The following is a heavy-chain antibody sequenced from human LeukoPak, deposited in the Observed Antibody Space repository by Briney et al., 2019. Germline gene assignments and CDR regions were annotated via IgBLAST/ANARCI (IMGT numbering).Heavy chain of an antibody. CDR3: AREPQYYDFWSGYYDEGLDGFDY. Sequence: GGSLRLSCAASGFTFSSYSMNWVRQAPGKGLEWVSAISGSGGSTYYADSVKGRFTISRDNSKNTLHLQMNSLRAEDTAVYYCAREPQYYDFWSGYYDEGLDGFDYWGQGTLVTVSS. J-gene: IGHJ4*02. CDR2: ISGSGGST. D-gene: IGHD3-3*01. CDR1: GFTFSSYS. V-gene: IGHV3-23*01.